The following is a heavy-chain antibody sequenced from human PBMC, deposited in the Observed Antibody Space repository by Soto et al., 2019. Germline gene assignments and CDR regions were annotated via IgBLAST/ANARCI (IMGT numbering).Heavy chain of an antibody. Sequence: TGESLRLSCAASGFTFSSYSMNWVRQAPGKGLEWVSSISSSSSYIYYADSVKGRFTISRDNAKNSLYLQMNSLRAEDTAVYYCARDPSYYYDSSGYYALPFDYWGQGTLVTSPQ. V-gene: IGHV3-21*01. CDR1: GFTFSSYS. CDR3: ARDPSYYYDSSGYYALPFDY. D-gene: IGHD3-22*01. CDR2: ISSSSSYI. J-gene: IGHJ4*02.